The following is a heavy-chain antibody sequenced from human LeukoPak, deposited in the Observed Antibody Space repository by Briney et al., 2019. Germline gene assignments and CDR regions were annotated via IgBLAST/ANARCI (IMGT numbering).Heavy chain of an antibody. CDR3: ARDFTDYYYYYGMDV. Sequence: GGSLRLSCAASGFTFSSYSMNWVRQAPGKGLEWVSSISSSSYIYYADSVKGRFTISRDNAKNSLYLQMNSLRAEDTAVYYCARDFTDYYYYYGMDVWGQGTTVTVSS. CDR1: GFTFSSYS. D-gene: IGHD3-16*01. V-gene: IGHV3-21*01. CDR2: ISSSSYI. J-gene: IGHJ6*02.